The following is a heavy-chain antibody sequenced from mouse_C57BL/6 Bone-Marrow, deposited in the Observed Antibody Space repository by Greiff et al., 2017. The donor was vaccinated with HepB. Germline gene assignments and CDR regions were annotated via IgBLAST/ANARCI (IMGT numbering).Heavy chain of an antibody. J-gene: IGHJ4*01. V-gene: IGHV3-6*01. CDR2: ISYDGSN. CDR1: GYSITSGYY. Sequence: EVQVVESGPGLVKPSQSLSLTCSVTGYSITSGYYWNWIRQFPGNKLEWMGYISYDGSNNYNPSLKNRISITRDTSKNQFFLKLNSVTTEDTATYYCARDSTITTVVDAMDYWGQGTSVTVSS. D-gene: IGHD1-1*01. CDR3: ARDSTITTVVDAMDY.